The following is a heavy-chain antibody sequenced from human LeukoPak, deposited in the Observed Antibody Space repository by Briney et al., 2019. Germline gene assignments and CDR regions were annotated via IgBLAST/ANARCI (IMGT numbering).Heavy chain of an antibody. D-gene: IGHD7-27*01. CDR3: ARASWDGGKIY. V-gene: IGHV4-30-4*07. CDR2: IYYSGST. Sequence: SQTLSLTCAVSGGSISSGGYSWSWIRQPPGKGLEWIGYIYYSGSTYYNPSLKSRVTISVDTSKNQFSLKLSSATAADTAVYYCARASWDGGKIYWGQGTLVTVSS. CDR1: GGSISSGGYS. J-gene: IGHJ4*02.